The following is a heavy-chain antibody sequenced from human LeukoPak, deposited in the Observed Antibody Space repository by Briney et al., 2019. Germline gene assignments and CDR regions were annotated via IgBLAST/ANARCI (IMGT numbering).Heavy chain of an antibody. J-gene: IGHJ4*02. CDR2: ISGSGGST. CDR3: AKGQIVVVPAANDY. CDR1: GFTFSSYA. D-gene: IGHD2-2*01. V-gene: IGHV3-23*01. Sequence: GGSLRLSCAASGFTFSSYAMSWVRQAPGKGLEWVSAISGSGGSTYYADSVKGRFTTSRDNSKNTLYLQMNSLRAEDTAVYYCAKGQIVVVPAANDYWGQGTLVTVSS.